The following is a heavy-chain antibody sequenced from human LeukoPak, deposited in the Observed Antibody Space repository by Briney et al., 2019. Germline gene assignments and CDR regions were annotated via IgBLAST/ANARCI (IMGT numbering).Heavy chain of an antibody. CDR2: INTNTGNP. CDR1: GYTFSAYD. CDR3: ARGKWFDP. V-gene: IGHV7-4-1*02. J-gene: IGHJ5*02. Sequence: ASVKVSCKASGYTFSAYDISWMRQAPGQGLEWMGGINTNTGNPTYAQDFTGRFVFSLDSSVSTAYLQISSPKAEDTAVYYCARGKWFDPWGQGTLVTVSS.